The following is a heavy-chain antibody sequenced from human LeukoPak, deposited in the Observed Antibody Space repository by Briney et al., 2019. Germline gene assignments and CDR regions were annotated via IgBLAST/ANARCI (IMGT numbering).Heavy chain of an antibody. CDR1: GFTFRSFW. J-gene: IGHJ4*02. D-gene: IGHD3-22*01. V-gene: IGHV3-74*01. CDR2: INSDGTTT. Sequence: GGSLRLSCAASGFTFRSFWMHWVRQAPRKWLVWVSRINSDGTTTSYADSVKGRFTISRDNAQNTLYLQVNSLRAEDTAVYYCARDAPGYYDSSGYYNSFDYWGQGTLVTVSS. CDR3: ARDAPGYYDSSGYYNSFDY.